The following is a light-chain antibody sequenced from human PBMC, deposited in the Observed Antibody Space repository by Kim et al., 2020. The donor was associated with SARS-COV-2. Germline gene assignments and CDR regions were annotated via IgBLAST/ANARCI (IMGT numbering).Light chain of an antibody. CDR3: QVWDSGTWV. Sequence: SAALGQTARLTCGGNNIQTKNVHWYRQKPGQAPVPVMYKDSKRPSGIPELFSGSNSGNTATLTITRAQAGDEADYYCQVWDSGTWVFGGGTQLTVL. J-gene: IGLJ3*02. CDR2: KDS. V-gene: IGLV3-9*01. CDR1: NIQTKN.